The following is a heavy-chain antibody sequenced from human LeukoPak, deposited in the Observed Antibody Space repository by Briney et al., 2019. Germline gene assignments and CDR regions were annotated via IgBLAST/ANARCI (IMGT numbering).Heavy chain of an antibody. D-gene: IGHD4-11*01. V-gene: IGHV4-34*01. CDR1: GGSFSGYY. Sequence: SETLSLTCAVYGGSFSGYYWSWIRQPPGKGLEWIGEINHSGSTNYNPSLKSRVTISVDTSKNQFSLKLSSVTAADTAVYYCAKTPTTVPNLDAFDIWGQGTMVTVSS. CDR3: AKTPTTVPNLDAFDI. CDR2: INHSGST. J-gene: IGHJ3*02.